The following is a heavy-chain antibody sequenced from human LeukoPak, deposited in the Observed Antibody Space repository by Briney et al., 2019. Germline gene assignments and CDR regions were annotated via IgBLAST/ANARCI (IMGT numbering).Heavy chain of an antibody. Sequence: GGSLRLSCAASGFTFSSYWMSWVRQAPGKGLEWVANIKQDGSVKYYVDSVKGRFTISRDNAKNTLYLQMNSLRAEDTAVYYCARAYSSGWYGAFDIWGHGTMVTLSS. V-gene: IGHV3-7*03. J-gene: IGHJ3*02. D-gene: IGHD6-19*01. CDR3: ARAYSSGWYGAFDI. CDR1: GFTFSSYW. CDR2: IKQDGSVK.